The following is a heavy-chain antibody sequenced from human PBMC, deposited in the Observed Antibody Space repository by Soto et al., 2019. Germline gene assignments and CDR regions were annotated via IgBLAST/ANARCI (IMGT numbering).Heavy chain of an antibody. J-gene: IGHJ4*02. Sequence: GGSLRLSCAASGFTFSSYWMSWVRQAPGKGLEWVANIKQDGSEKYYVDSVKGRFTISRDNAKNSLYLQMNSLRAEDTAVYYCARVLGLHLGELSLYQDYWGQGTLVTVSS. CDR2: IKQDGSEK. V-gene: IGHV3-7*01. D-gene: IGHD3-16*02. CDR1: GFTFSSYW. CDR3: ARVLGLHLGELSLYQDY.